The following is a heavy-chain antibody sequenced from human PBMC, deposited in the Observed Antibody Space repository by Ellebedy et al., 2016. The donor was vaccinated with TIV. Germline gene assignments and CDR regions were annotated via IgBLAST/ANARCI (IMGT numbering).Heavy chain of an antibody. J-gene: IGHJ3*02. CDR1: GGSISSYY. V-gene: IGHV4-59*04. D-gene: IGHD3-22*01. CDR3: ARHIYDSTPWGAFDI. Sequence: LRLSXTVSGGSISSYYWSWIRQPPGKGLEWIGYIYYSGSTYYNPSLKSRVTISVDTSKNQFSLKLSSVTAADTAVYYCARHIYDSTPWGAFDIWGQGTMVTVSS. CDR2: IYYSGST.